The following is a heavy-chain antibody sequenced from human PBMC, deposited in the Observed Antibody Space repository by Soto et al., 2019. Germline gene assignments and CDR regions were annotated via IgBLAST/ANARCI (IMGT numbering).Heavy chain of an antibody. V-gene: IGHV4-34*01. CDR3: ARGRVVGAPRILVY. CDR2: INHSGST. CDR1: GGSFSGYY. J-gene: IGHJ4*02. D-gene: IGHD1-26*01. Sequence: SETLSLTCAVYGGSFSGYYWSWIRQPPGKGLEWIGEINHSGSTNYNPSLKSRVTISVDTSKNQFSLKLSSVTAADTAVYYCARGRVVGAPRILVYWDQGTLVTVSS.